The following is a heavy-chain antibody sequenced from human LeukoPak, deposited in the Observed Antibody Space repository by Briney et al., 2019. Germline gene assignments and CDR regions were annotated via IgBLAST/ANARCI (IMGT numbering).Heavy chain of an antibody. D-gene: IGHD6-13*01. Sequence: GGSLRLSCATSGFTFSMSAMHWVRLAPGKGLDWVAVISFDGGNKFYADSVKGRFSISRDNSKNTLYLQMNSLGLDDTAVYFCARGRAGIAAAGSDYWGQGTLVTVSP. V-gene: IGHV3-30-3*01. J-gene: IGHJ4*02. CDR1: GFTFSMSA. CDR2: ISFDGGNK. CDR3: ARGRAGIAAAGSDY.